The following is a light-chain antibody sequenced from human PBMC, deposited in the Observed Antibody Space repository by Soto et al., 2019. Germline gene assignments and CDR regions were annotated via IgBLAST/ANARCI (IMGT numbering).Light chain of an antibody. J-gene: IGKJ4*01. V-gene: IGKV1-9*01. CDR1: RGISSY. CDR2: AAS. Sequence: IQLTQSPFSLSASVGDRVTITCRASRGISSYLAWYQQKPGKAPKLLIHAASTLQSGVPSRFSGSGSGTDFTLTISSLQPEDFATYYCQQLNSYPPVFGGGTKVDIK. CDR3: QQLNSYPPV.